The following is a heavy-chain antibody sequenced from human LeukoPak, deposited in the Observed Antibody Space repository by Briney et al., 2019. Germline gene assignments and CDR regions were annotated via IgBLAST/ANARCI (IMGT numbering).Heavy chain of an antibody. CDR1: GGSTSSYY. D-gene: IGHD3-10*01. CDR2: IHYTGST. J-gene: IGHJ6*03. Sequence: SEILSLTCTVSGGSTSSYYWSWIRQPPRKGLEWIGYIHYTGSTNYNPSLKSRVTISVDTSKNQFSLKLSSVTAADTAVYYCARVEEGYGSGRRENYYYYYMDVWGKGTTVTISS. V-gene: IGHV4-59*01. CDR3: ARVEEGYGSGRRENYYYYYMDV.